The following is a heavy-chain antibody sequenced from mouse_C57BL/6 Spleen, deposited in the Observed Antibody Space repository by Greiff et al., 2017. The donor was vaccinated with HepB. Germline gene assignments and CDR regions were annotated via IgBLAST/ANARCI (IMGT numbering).Heavy chain of an antibody. CDR2: ISSGSSTI. V-gene: IGHV5-17*01. CDR1: GFTFSDYG. J-gene: IGHJ3*01. Sequence: EVQLQQSGGGLVKPGGSLKLSCAASGFTFSDYGMHWVRQAPEKGLEWVAYISSGSSTIYYADTVKGRFTISRDNAKNTLFLQMTSLRSEDTAMYYCARKEGSTWFAYWGQGTLVTVSA. CDR3: ARKEGSTWFAY.